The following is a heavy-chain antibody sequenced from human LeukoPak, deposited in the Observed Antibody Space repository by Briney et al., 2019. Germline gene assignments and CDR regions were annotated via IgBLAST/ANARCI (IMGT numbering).Heavy chain of an antibody. CDR3: ARGLESLLRTALHNNEFDY. D-gene: IGHD1/OR15-1a*01. J-gene: IGHJ4*02. Sequence: ASVKVSCKASGYSFTGYYMHWVRQAPGQGLEWMGWINPNSGGTKYAQKFKGRVTMTRNTSISTAYMELSSLRSEDTAVYYCARGLESLLRTALHNNEFDYWGQGTLVTVSS. V-gene: IGHV1-2*02. CDR1: GYSFTGYY. CDR2: INPNSGGT.